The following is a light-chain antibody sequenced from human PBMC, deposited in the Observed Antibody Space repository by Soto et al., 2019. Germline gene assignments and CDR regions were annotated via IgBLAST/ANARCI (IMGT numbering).Light chain of an antibody. CDR1: QSVNNSY. V-gene: IGKV3-20*01. Sequence: EIVLTQSPGTLSLSPGERATLSCRASQSVNNSYLAWYQQKPGQAPRLLIYGTSSRATGIPDRFSGSGSGTDFTLTISRREPEDFAVYSCHQYGSPPRTFGQGTKVEIK. CDR2: GTS. CDR3: HQYGSPPRT. J-gene: IGKJ1*01.